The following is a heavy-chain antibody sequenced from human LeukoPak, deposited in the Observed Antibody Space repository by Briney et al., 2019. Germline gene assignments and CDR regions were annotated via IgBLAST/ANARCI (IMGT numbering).Heavy chain of an antibody. CDR3: ARHRGGSSPSVFDS. J-gene: IGHJ4*02. Sequence: SSETLSLTCTVSGGSVSSSSYYWGWIRQPPGKGLEWIGSVYYSGRTYYNPSLKSRVTISVETSKNQFSLKMSSVTAADTTLFYCARHRGGSSPSVFDSWGQGTLVTVSS. D-gene: IGHD2-15*01. CDR1: GGSVSSSSYY. CDR2: VYYSGRT. V-gene: IGHV4-39*01.